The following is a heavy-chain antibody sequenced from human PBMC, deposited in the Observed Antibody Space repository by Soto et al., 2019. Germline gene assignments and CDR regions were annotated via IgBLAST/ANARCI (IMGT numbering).Heavy chain of an antibody. Sequence: PGGSLRLSCAASGSTFSSYGMHWVRQAPGKGLEWVAVISYDGSNKYYADSVKGRFTISRDNSKNTLYLQMNSLRAEDTAVYYCAKDLQYYGSGSYSYPTPGAHDYWGQGTLVTVSS. J-gene: IGHJ4*02. V-gene: IGHV3-30*18. CDR1: GSTFSSYG. D-gene: IGHD3-10*01. CDR3: AKDLQYYGSGSYSYPTPGAHDY. CDR2: ISYDGSNK.